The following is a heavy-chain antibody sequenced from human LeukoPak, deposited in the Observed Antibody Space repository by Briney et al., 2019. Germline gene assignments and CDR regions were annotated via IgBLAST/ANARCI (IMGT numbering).Heavy chain of an antibody. Sequence: GSRRLSCAASGFTFSSYSMNWVRQPPGKGLEWIGEGDHTGGTKYNPSLKSRVTISADSSKNQFSLKWYSVTAADTGLYYCAKNGQRGFSFDPWGQGTLVIVAS. J-gene: IGHJ5*02. CDR1: GFTFSSYS. D-gene: IGHD2-8*01. CDR3: AKNGQRGFSFDP. V-gene: IGHV4-34*08. CDR2: GDHTGGT.